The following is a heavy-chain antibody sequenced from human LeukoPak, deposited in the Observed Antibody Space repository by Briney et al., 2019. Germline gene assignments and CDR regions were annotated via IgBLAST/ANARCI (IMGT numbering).Heavy chain of an antibody. CDR1: GFTFSSYS. Sequence: KPGGSLRLSCAASGFTFSSYSMNWVRQAPGKRLEWVSSISSSSSYIYYADSVKGRFTISRDNAKNSLYLQMNSLRAEDTAVYYCARVFGSGWLFGMEGIDYWGQGTLVTVSS. CDR2: ISSSSSYI. V-gene: IGHV3-21*01. J-gene: IGHJ4*02. CDR3: ARVFGSGWLFGMEGIDY. D-gene: IGHD6-19*01.